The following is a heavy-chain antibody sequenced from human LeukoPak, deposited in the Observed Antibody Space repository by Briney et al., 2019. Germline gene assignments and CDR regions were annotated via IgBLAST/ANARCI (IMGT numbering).Heavy chain of an antibody. D-gene: IGHD1-26*01. CDR1: GFTFSSYG. CDR2: IRSDGSNK. CDR3: AAEEGYLTNSGNYKGVDY. V-gene: IGHV3-30*02. Sequence: GGSLRLSCAASGFTFSSYGMHWVRQAPGKGLEWVAFIRSDGSNKYYADSVKGRFTISRDNSKNTLYLHLNSMRADDTAVYYCAAEEGYLTNSGNYKGVDYWGQGTLVTVSS. J-gene: IGHJ4*02.